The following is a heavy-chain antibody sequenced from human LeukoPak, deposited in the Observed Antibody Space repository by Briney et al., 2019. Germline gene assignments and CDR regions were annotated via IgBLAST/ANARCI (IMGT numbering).Heavy chain of an antibody. CDR3: ARLNPLEHLFSFYFDS. V-gene: IGHV4-39*01. D-gene: IGHD3-3*01. Sequence: KPSETLSLTCSVSGDSISNGHYYWGWIRQPPGKGLEWLATISSRGSTFYNPSLKSRVTISVDTSKNQISLNLSSVTASDTSLYYCARLNPLEHLFSFYFDSWGQRILATVSS. CDR2: ISSRGST. CDR1: GDSISNGHYY. J-gene: IGHJ4*02.